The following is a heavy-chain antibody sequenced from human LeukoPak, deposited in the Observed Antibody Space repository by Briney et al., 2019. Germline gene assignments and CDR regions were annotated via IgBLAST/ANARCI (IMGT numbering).Heavy chain of an antibody. D-gene: IGHD3-10*01. Sequence: GGSLRLSCAASGFTFRNYWMSWVRQAPGRGLEWVAKIKEDGSEEDYVDSVKGRFTISRDNSKNTLYLQMNSLRAEDTAVYYCARATDYYGSGRGWFDPWGQGTLVTVSS. CDR3: ARATDYYGSGRGWFDP. CDR1: GFTFRNYW. J-gene: IGHJ5*02. CDR2: IKEDGSEE. V-gene: IGHV3-7*02.